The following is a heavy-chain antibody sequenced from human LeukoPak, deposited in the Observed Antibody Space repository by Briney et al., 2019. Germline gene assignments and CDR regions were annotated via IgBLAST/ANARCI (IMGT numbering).Heavy chain of an antibody. CDR3: ARVPQHGDYVGGVDY. D-gene: IGHD3-16*01. J-gene: IGHJ4*02. CDR2: IYYSGST. Sequence: PSETLSLTCTVSGYSISSGYYWSWIRQPPGKGLEWIGYIYYSGSTNYNPSLKSRVTISVDTSKNQFSLKLSSVTAADTAVYYCARVPQHGDYVGGVDYWGQGTLVTVSS. V-gene: IGHV4-61*01. CDR1: GYSISSGYY.